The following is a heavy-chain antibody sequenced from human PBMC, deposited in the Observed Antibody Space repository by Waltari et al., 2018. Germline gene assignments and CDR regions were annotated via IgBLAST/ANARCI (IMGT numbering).Heavy chain of an antibody. CDR1: GFTVSSNY. CDR2: IYSGGST. D-gene: IGHD3-22*01. V-gene: IGHV3-53*01. CDR3: ARSKAMIPPFDY. J-gene: IGHJ4*02. Sequence: EVQLVESGGGLIQPGGSLRLSCAASGFTVSSNYMSWVRQAPGKGLEWVSVIYSGGSTYYADSVKGRFTIARDNSKNTLYLQMNSLRAEDTAVYYCARSKAMIPPFDYWGQGTLVTVSS.